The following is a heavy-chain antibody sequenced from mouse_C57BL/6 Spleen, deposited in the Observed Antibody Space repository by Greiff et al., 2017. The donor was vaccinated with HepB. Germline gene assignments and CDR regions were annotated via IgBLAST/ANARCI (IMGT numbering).Heavy chain of an antibody. CDR3: ARDYDYLAIDY. Sequence: DVKLVESGGGLVKPGGSLKLSCAASGFTFSDYGMHWVRQAPEKGLEWVAYISSGSSTIYYADTVKGRFTISRDNAKNTLFLQLTSLRSEDTAMYYSARDYDYLAIDYWGQGTSVTVSS. CDR1: GFTFSDYG. J-gene: IGHJ4*01. CDR2: ISSGSSTI. V-gene: IGHV5-17*01. D-gene: IGHD1-1*02.